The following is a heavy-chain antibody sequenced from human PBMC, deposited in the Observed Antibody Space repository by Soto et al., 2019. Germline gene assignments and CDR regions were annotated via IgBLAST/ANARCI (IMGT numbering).Heavy chain of an antibody. CDR2: ISAYNGNT. V-gene: IGHV1-18*01. Sequence: GASVKVSCKASGYTFTSYGISWVRQAPGQGLEWIGWISAYNGNTNYAQKLQGRVTMTTDTSTSTAYMELRSLRSDDTAVYYCARDQGYYYGSGTTNPFDYWGQGTLVTVSS. CDR1: GYTFTSYG. D-gene: IGHD3-10*01. J-gene: IGHJ4*02. CDR3: ARDQGYYYGSGTTNPFDY.